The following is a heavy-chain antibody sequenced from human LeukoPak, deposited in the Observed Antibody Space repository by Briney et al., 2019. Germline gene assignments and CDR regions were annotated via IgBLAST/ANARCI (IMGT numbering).Heavy chain of an antibody. CDR2: ISLSGRT. J-gene: IGHJ5*02. CDR1: GGSISRTNW. Sequence: SETLSLTCDVSGGSISRTNWWSWVRQSPGQGLEWIGEISLSGRTNYNPSLQSRVTMSLDESKNQLSLDLASVTAADTAVYYCARLIAAAETGWFDPWGQGTLVTVSS. CDR3: ARLIAAAETGWFDP. D-gene: IGHD6-13*01. V-gene: IGHV4-4*02.